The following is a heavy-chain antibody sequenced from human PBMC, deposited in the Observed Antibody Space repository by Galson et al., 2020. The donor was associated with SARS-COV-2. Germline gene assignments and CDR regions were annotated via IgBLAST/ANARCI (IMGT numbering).Heavy chain of an antibody. J-gene: IGHJ4*02. V-gene: IGHV2-5*02. D-gene: IGHD6-6*01. CDR1: GFSLSTSGVG. CDR3: AHSLEYSSSLGAKERYYFDY. CDR2: IYWDDDK. Sequence: KMSGPTLVKPTQTLTLTCTFSGFSLSTSGVGVGWIRQPPGKALEWLALIYWDDDKRYSPSLKSRLTITRDTSKNQVVLTMTNMDPVDTATYYCAHSLEYSSSLGAKERYYFDYWGQGTLVTVSS.